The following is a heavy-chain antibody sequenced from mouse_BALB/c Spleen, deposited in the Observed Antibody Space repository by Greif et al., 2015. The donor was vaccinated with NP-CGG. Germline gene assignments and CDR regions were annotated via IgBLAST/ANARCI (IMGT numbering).Heavy chain of an antibody. V-gene: IGHV5-9-4*01. J-gene: IGHJ4*01. CDR1: GFTFSSYA. CDR3: ARDGGLRDAMDY. D-gene: IGHD2-4*01. Sequence: EVQRVESGGGLVKPGGSLKLSCAASGFTFSSYAMSWVRQSPEKRLEWVAEISSGGSYTYYPDTVTGRFTISRDNAKNTLYLEMSSLRSEDTAMYYCARDGGLRDAMDYWGQGTSVTVSS. CDR2: ISSGGSYT.